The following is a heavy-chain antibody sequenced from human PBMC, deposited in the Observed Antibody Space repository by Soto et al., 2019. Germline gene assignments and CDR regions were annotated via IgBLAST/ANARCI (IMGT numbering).Heavy chain of an antibody. Sequence: SETLSLTCTVSGGSISSYYWSWIRQPPGKGLEWIGYIYYSGSTNYNPSLKSRVTISVDTSKNQFSLKLSSVTAADTAVYYCARVQIVGATFTNYYYYYFLDVWGKGTTGTVSS. V-gene: IGHV4-59*08. CDR3: ARVQIVGATFTNYYYYYFLDV. J-gene: IGHJ6*03. CDR2: IYYSGST. D-gene: IGHD1-26*01. CDR1: GGSISSYY.